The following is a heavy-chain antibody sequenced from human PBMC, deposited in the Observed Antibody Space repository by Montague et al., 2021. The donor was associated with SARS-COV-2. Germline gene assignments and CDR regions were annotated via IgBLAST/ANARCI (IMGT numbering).Heavy chain of an antibody. CDR1: GFTFSSYA. V-gene: IGHV3-30*04. CDR2: ILYDGSNK. Sequence: CLRLSCAASGFTFSSYAMHWVRQAPGKGLEWVAIILYDGSNKYYADSVKGRFTISRDNSKNTLFLQMDSLRPEDTAVYYCARDQGIVVPSWVMDVWGQGTTVTVSS. D-gene: IGHD2-2*01. J-gene: IGHJ6*02. CDR3: ARDQGIVVPSWVMDV.